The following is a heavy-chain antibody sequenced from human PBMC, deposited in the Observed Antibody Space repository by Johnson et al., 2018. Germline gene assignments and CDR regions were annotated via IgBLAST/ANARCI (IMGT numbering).Heavy chain of an antibody. CDR2: IGTAGDK. CDR3: VRGGGSQFVPNIDY. D-gene: IGHD3-16*01. CDR1: GFTFSSYD. V-gene: IGHV3-13*01. J-gene: IGHJ4*02. Sequence: EVQLVESGGGLVQXGGSLRLSCAASGFTFSSYDMHSVRQATGKGLEWVSAIGTAGDKYSPGSVKCRFTISRENAKNSLYLQLNSLRAGDPAVYYCVRGGGSQFVPNIDYWGQGTLVTVSS.